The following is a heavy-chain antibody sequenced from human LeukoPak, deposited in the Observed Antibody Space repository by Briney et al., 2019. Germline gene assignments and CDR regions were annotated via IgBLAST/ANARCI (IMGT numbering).Heavy chain of an antibody. CDR2: INHSGST. CDR3: ARTWHDAFDI. D-gene: IGHD1-1*01. J-gene: IGHJ3*02. V-gene: IGHV4-34*01. CDR1: GGSFSGYY. Sequence: SETLSLTCAVSGGSFSGYYWSWIRQPPGKGLEWIGEINHSGSTNYNPSLKSRVTISVDTSKNQFSLKLSSVTAADTAVYYCARTWHDAFDIWGQGTMVTVSS.